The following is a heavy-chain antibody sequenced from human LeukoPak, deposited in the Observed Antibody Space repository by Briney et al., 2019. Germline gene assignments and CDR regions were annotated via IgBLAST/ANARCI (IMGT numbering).Heavy chain of an antibody. Sequence: GESLKISCKGSGYSFTSYLIGLVRQMPGKGLEWMGIIYPGDSDTRYSPSFQGQVTISADKSISTAYLQWSSLKASDTAMYYCAISYYDILTGYAERWFDPWGQGTLVTISS. CDR1: GYSFTSYL. J-gene: IGHJ5*02. V-gene: IGHV5-51*01. D-gene: IGHD3-9*01. CDR2: IYPGDSDT. CDR3: AISYYDILTGYAERWFDP.